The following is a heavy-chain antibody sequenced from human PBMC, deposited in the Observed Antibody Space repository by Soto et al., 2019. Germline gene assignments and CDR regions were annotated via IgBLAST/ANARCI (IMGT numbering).Heavy chain of an antibody. J-gene: IGHJ4*02. Sequence: QVQLVESGGGVVQPGRSLRLSCAASGFTFSSYGMHWVRQAPGKGLEWVAVISYDGSNKYYADSVKGRFTISRDNSKNTLYLQMNSLRAEDTAVYYCAKEEHPPTIFGVVITGPDYWGQGTLVTVSS. CDR1: GFTFSSYG. D-gene: IGHD3-3*01. CDR3: AKEEHPPTIFGVVITGPDY. V-gene: IGHV3-30*18. CDR2: ISYDGSNK.